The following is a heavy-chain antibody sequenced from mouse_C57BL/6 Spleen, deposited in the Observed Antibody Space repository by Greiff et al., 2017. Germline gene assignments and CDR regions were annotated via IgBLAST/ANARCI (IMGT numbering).Heavy chain of an antibody. CDR1: GYTFTSYG. D-gene: IGHD2-10*02. Sequence: VQLQQSGPELVRPGSSVKMSCKTSGYTFTSYGMNWVKQSPGKGLEWIGYINTGNGYTKYNEKFKGKATLTSDTSSSTAYMQLSSLTSEDYAVYVCARGGSMGKNFDVWGTGTTVTVSS. J-gene: IGHJ1*03. CDR3: ARGGSMGKNFDV. CDR2: INTGNGYT. V-gene: IGHV1-58*01.